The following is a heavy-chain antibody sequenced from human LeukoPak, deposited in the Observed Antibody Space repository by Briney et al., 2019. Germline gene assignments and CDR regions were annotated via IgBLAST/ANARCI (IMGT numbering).Heavy chain of an antibody. V-gene: IGHV3-48*03. CDR1: GFTFSSYE. J-gene: IGHJ6*02. CDR2: ISSSGSTI. D-gene: IGHD1-1*01. Sequence: HPGGSLRLSCAASGFTFSSYEMNWVRQAPGKGLEWVSYISSSGSTIYYADSVKGRFTISRDNAKNSLNLQMNSLRAEDTAVYYCARAGTTPYYYYGMDVWGQGTTVTVSS. CDR3: ARAGTTPYYYYGMDV.